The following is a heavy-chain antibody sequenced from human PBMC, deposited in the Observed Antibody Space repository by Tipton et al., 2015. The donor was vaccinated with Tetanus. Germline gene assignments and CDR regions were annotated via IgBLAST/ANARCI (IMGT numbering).Heavy chain of an antibody. V-gene: IGHV6-1*01. CDR3: ARSTSHPDYYGSGSYWGMDV. J-gene: IGHJ6*02. CDR1: GDSVSSNSAA. Sequence: LVKPTQTLSLTCAISGDSVSSNSAAWNWIRQSPSRGLEWLGRTYYRSKWYNDYAVSVKSRITINPDTSKNQFSLQLNSVTPEDTAVYYCARSTSHPDYYGSGSYWGMDVWGQGTTVTVSS. D-gene: IGHD3-10*01. CDR2: TYYRSKWYN.